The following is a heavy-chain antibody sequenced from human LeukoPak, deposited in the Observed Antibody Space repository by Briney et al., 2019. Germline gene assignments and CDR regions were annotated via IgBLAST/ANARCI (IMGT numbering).Heavy chain of an antibody. J-gene: IGHJ3*02. D-gene: IGHD3-22*01. Sequence: SETLSLTCTVSGGSISSYYWSWIRQPPGKGLEWIGYIYYSGSTNYNPSLKSRVTMSVDTSKNQFSLKLSSVTAADTAVYYCARVPYYYDSSGYYLLDAFDIWGQGTMVTVSS. CDR3: ARVPYYYDSSGYYLLDAFDI. CDR1: GGSISSYY. V-gene: IGHV4-59*12. CDR2: IYYSGST.